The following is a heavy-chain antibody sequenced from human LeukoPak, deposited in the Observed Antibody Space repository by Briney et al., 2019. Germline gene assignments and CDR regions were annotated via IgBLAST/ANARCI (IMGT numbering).Heavy chain of an antibody. V-gene: IGHV5-51*01. J-gene: IGHJ4*02. CDR2: IYPGDSDT. CDR1: GYSFTSYW. D-gene: IGHD1-26*01. Sequence: GESLQISCKGSGYSFTSYWIGWVRQMPGKGLEWMGIIYPGDSDTRYSPSFQGQVTLSTDKSTNTAYLQWSSLEASDSAVYYCARRGGRIPSPLFDYWGQGTQVTVSS. CDR3: ARRGGRIPSPLFDY.